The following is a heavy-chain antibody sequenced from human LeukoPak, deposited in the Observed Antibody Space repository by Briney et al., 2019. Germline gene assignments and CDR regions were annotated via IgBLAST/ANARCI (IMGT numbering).Heavy chain of an antibody. CDR1: GHTFIGYY. V-gene: IGHV1-2*02. CDR2: TNPNSGDT. CDR3: ASARGYGAHFVY. Sequence: ASVKVSCKASGHTFIGYYMHWMRQAPGQGLEWMGWTNPNSGDTNYAQKFQGRVTMTRDTSISTAYMELSRLRSDDTAVYYCASARGYGAHFVYGGRGTRVTVS. J-gene: IGHJ4*02. D-gene: IGHD4-17*01.